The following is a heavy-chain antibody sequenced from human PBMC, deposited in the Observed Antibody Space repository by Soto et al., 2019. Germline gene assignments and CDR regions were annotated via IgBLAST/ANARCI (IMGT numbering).Heavy chain of an antibody. CDR3: ARVKLGSYDWFDP. V-gene: IGHV3-74*01. Sequence: EVQLVESGGGLVQPGGSLRLSCAASAFTLSNYWMHWVRQAPGKGLVWVARVNPDGSRTNYADSVKGRFTISRDNARTTLYLQMNSLRAEDTAVYYCARVKLGSYDWFDPWGQGTLVTVSS. CDR1: AFTLSNYW. CDR2: VNPDGSRT. D-gene: IGHD3-16*01. J-gene: IGHJ5*02.